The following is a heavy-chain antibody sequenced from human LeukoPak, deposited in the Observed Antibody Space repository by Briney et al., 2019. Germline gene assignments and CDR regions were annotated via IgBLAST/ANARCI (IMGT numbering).Heavy chain of an antibody. J-gene: IGHJ4*02. CDR2: ITDTGTTI. D-gene: IGHD2-2*01. V-gene: IGHV3-11*04. CDR3: ARRHCSSTSCPLVDY. Sequence: GGSLRLSCAASGFTFSDYYMSWIRQAQGKGLEWVSYITDTGTTIYYPDSVKGRFTISRDNAKNSLYLQMNSLRAEDTAVYYCARRHCSSTSCPLVDYWGQGTLVTVSS. CDR1: GFTFSDYY.